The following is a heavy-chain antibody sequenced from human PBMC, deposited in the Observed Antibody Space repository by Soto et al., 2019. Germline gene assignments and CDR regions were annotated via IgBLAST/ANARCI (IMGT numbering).Heavy chain of an antibody. J-gene: IGHJ6*02. CDR2: IYSGGST. Sequence: ESLLLSCAASGFTVSSNYMSWVRQAPGKGLEWVSVIYSGGSTYYADSVKGRFTISRDNSKNTLYLQMNSLRAEDTAVYYCARDLTMVRRYYYYGMDVWGQGTTVTVSS. D-gene: IGHD3-10*01. CDR3: ARDLTMVRRYYYYGMDV. CDR1: GFTVSSNY. V-gene: IGHV3-53*01.